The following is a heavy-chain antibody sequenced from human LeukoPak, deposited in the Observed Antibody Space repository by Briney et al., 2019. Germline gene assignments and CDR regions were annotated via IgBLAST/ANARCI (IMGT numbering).Heavy chain of an antibody. D-gene: IGHD2-15*01. CDR2: ISNNGGYT. Sequence: GGSLRLSCAASGFTFSSSAMSWVRQAPGKGLEWVPAISNNGGYTYYADSVQGRFTISRDNSKSTLCLQMNSLRAEDTAVYYCAKQLGYCSDGSCYFPYWGQGTLVTVSS. CDR1: GFTFSSSA. J-gene: IGHJ4*02. CDR3: AKQLGYCSDGSCYFPY. V-gene: IGHV3-23*01.